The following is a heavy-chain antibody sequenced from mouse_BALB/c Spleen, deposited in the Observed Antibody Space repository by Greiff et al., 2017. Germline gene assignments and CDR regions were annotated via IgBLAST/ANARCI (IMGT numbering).Heavy chain of an antibody. V-gene: IGHV5-6-3*01. CDR2: INSNGGST. Sequence: EVKLMESGGGLVQPGGSLKLSCAASGFTFSSYGMSWVRQTPDKRLELVATINSNGGSTYYPDSVKGRFTISRDNAKNTLYLQMSSLKSEDTAMYYCARDLYRLYYWGQGTTLTVSS. CDR1: GFTFSSYG. D-gene: IGHD2-14*01. J-gene: IGHJ2*01. CDR3: ARDLYRLYY.